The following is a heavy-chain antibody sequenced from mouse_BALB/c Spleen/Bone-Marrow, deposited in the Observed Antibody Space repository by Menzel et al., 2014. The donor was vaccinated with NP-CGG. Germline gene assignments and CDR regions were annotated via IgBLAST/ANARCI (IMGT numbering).Heavy chain of an antibody. CDR2: TDPSTGYT. Sequence: VKLVESGAELAKPRASVKMSCKASGYTFTNYWMHWVKQRPGQGLEWIGYTDPSTGYTEYNQKFKDKATLTADKSSSTAYMQLSSLTSEDSAVYYCARGGIYDGYSYWGQGTLVTVSA. V-gene: IGHV1-7*01. J-gene: IGHJ3*01. CDR3: ARGGIYDGYSY. CDR1: GYTFTNYW. D-gene: IGHD2-3*01.